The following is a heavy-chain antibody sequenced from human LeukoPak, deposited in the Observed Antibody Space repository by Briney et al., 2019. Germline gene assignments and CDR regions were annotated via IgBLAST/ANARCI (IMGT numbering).Heavy chain of an antibody. Sequence: GESLKISCKGPGYSFTSYWIGWVRQMPGEGLEWMGIIYPGDSDTRYSPSFQGQVTISADKSISTAYLQWSSLKASDTAMYYCARHIAAAASNWFDPWGQGTLVTVSS. CDR2: IYPGDSDT. CDR3: ARHIAAAASNWFDP. CDR1: GYSFTSYW. J-gene: IGHJ5*02. D-gene: IGHD6-13*01. V-gene: IGHV5-51*01.